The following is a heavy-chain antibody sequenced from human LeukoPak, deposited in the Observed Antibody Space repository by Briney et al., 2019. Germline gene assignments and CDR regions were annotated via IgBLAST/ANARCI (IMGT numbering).Heavy chain of an antibody. J-gene: IGHJ4*02. CDR2: IYSGGST. V-gene: IGHV3-53*01. CDR3: ARVPTTVTTVYFDY. D-gene: IGHD4-17*01. Sequence: GGSLRLSCAASGFTVSSNYMSWVRQAPGKGLEWVSVIYSGGSTYYADSVKGRFAISRDNSKNTLYLQMNSLRAEDTAVYYCARVPTTVTTVYFDYWGQGTLVTVSS. CDR1: GFTVSSNY.